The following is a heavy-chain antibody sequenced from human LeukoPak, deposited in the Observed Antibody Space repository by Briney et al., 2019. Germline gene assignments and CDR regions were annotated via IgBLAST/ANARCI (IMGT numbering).Heavy chain of an antibody. D-gene: IGHD3-9*01. J-gene: IGHJ4*02. CDR1: GYTITGYY. Sequence: ASVKVSCKASGYTITGYYMHWVRQAPGQGLEWMGWINPNSGGTNYAQKFQGWVTMTRDTSISTAYMELSRLRSDDTAVYYCARGVSVLKSHQDFDYWGQGTLVTVSS. CDR3: ARGVSVLKSHQDFDY. V-gene: IGHV1-2*04. CDR2: INPNSGGT.